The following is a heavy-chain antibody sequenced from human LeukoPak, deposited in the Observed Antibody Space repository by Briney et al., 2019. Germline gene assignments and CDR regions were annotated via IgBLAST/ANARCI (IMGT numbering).Heavy chain of an antibody. CDR1: GGSISSYY. CDR2: IYYSGST. V-gene: IGHV4-59*12. J-gene: IGHJ4*02. CDR3: ARASFTMIAK. D-gene: IGHD3-22*01. Sequence: KPSETLSLTCTVSGGSISSYYWSWIRQPPGKGLEWIGYIYYSGSTNYNPSLKSRVTISVDTSKNQFSLKLSSVTAADTAVYYCARASFTMIAKWGQGTLVTVSS.